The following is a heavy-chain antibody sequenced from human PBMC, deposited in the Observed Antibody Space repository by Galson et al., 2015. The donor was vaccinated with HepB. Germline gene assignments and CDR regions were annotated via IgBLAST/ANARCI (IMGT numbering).Heavy chain of an antibody. CDR1: GFTFSIYA. CDR2: FGGSDGST. D-gene: IGHD3-22*01. V-gene: IGHV3-23*01. CDR3: AKPEFYDSSGYYLPSLKH. Sequence: SLRLSCAASGFTFSIYAMSWVRQTPGKGLEWVSSFGGSDGSTYYADSVKGRFTISRDNSKNTLYLQMDNLIADDTAVYYCAKPEFYDSSGYYLPSLKHWGQGTLVTVSS. J-gene: IGHJ1*01.